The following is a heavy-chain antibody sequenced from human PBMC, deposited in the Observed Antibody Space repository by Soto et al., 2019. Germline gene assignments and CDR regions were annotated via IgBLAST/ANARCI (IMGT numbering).Heavy chain of an antibody. J-gene: IGHJ4*02. CDR1: GFTFSSYA. CDR2: ISSNGGST. V-gene: IGHV3-64*01. D-gene: IGHD6-6*01. CDR3: ARDSGSKLAALLGY. Sequence: GGSLRLSCAASGFTFSSYAMHWVRQAPGKGLEYVSAISSNGGSTYYANSVKGRFTISRDNSKNTLYLQMGSLRAEDMAVYYCARDSGSKLAALLGYWGQGTLVTVSS.